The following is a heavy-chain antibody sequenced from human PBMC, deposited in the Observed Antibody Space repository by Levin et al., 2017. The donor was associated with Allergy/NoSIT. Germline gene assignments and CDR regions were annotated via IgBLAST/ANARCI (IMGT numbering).Heavy chain of an antibody. Sequence: GESLKISCSASGFTFRSYAMHWVRQAPGKGLDYVSVISNNGGDTYYADSVKGRFTISRDNSKTTLYLQMRSLRAEDTAIYYCAKGVTHISARPGNWIDDWGQGTMVTVSS. D-gene: IGHD6-6*01. J-gene: IGHJ5*02. CDR2: ISNNGGDT. V-gene: IGHV3-64D*06. CDR3: AKGVTHISARPGNWIDD. CDR1: GFTFRSYA.